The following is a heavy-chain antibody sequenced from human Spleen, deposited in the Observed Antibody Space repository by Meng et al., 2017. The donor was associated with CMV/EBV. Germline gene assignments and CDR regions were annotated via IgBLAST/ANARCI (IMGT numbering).Heavy chain of an antibody. Sequence: GESLKISCVASGFTFTTYSMNWVRQAPGKGLEWVSSISSSSNYIYYADSVKGRFTISRDNAKNSLYLQMNSLRAEDTAVYYCARDAPGYDGYSDYWGQGTLVTVSS. D-gene: IGHD3-16*01. J-gene: IGHJ4*02. CDR1: GFTFTTYS. V-gene: IGHV3-21*01. CDR3: ARDAPGYDGYSDY. CDR2: ISSSSNYI.